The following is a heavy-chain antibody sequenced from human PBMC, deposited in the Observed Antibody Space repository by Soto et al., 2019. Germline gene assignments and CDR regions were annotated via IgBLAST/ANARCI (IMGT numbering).Heavy chain of an antibody. CDR3: ARTKRPYSCSWYNRGNCFDR. CDR2: IYYRGSA. Sequence: QVQLQESGPGLVKPSQTLSLTCTVSGGSISSGGYYWIWIRQHPGKRLEGIGYIYYRGSAYYNPFLKSRVTMSVDLSQNQCPLKLSSVTAAVTSGDYCARTKRPYSCSWYNRGNCFDRWGQGTVVTVSS. D-gene: IGHD6-13*01. V-gene: IGHV4-31*03. J-gene: IGHJ5*02. CDR1: GGSISSGGYY.